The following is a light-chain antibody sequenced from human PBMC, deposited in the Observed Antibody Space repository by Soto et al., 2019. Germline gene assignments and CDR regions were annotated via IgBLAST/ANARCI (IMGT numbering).Light chain of an antibody. V-gene: IGKV1-9*01. J-gene: IGKJ2*01. CDR2: GAS. Sequence: DIQLTQSPSFLSASVGDRVTITCRASQGISTYLAWYLQRPGKAPKLLIYGASTLQSGVPSRFSGSGSGTEFTLTIRSLQPEDFGTYYCQQLKSDWYAFGQGTKLEIK. CDR1: QGISTY. CDR3: QQLKSDWYA.